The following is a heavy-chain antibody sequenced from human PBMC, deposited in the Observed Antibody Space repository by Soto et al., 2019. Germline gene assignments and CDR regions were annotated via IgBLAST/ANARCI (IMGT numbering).Heavy chain of an antibody. D-gene: IGHD5-12*01. Sequence: EVQLLESEGGLVQPGGSLRLSCATSGFTFSTYAMSWVRQAPGKGLEWVSAVSGSGGGTYYADSVKGRFTISRDISRSSLFLQMNSLRGDDTALYYCARAKSGYVYDAFDLWGQGTMVTVSS. V-gene: IGHV3-23*01. CDR1: GFTFSTYA. CDR3: ARAKSGYVYDAFDL. J-gene: IGHJ3*01. CDR2: VSGSGGGT.